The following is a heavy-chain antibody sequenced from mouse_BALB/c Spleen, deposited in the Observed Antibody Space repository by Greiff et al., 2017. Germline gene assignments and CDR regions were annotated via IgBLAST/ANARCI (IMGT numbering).Heavy chain of an antibody. J-gene: IGHJ4*01. CDR2: INPSNGRT. CDR3: AAYYRYDDYYAMDY. V-gene: IGHV1S81*02. Sequence: QVQLKQPGAELVKPGASVKLSCKASGYTFTSYWMHWVKQRPGQGLEWIGEINPSNGRTNYNEKFKSKATLTVDKSSSTAYMQLSSLTSEDSAVYYWAAYYRYDDYYAMDYWGQGTSVTVSS. D-gene: IGHD2-14*01. CDR1: GYTFTSYW.